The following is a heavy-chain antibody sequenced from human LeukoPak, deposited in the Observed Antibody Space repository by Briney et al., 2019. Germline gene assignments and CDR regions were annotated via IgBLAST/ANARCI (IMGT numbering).Heavy chain of an antibody. CDR2: INPSGGST. CDR1: GYIFTSYY. J-gene: IGHJ4*02. CDR3: ARRGSSGWYFDY. V-gene: IGHV1-46*01. Sequence: ASVKVSCKASGYIFTSYYMHWVRQAPGQGLEWMGIINPSGGSTGYAQKFQGRVTMTRDTTTSTVYMELSSLRSDDTAVYYCARRGSSGWYFDYWGQGTLVTVSS. D-gene: IGHD6-19*01.